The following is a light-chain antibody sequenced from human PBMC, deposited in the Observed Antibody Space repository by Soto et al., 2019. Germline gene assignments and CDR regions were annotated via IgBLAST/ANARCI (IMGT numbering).Light chain of an antibody. CDR3: RSETRSSTLIYV. Sequence: QSALTQPASVSGSPGQSITISCTGTSSDVGGYNYVSWYQQHPGKAPKLMIYEVSNRPSGVSNRFSGSKSGNTASLTISGPQAEDEADYYCRSETRSSTLIYVVANGTKVTVL. CDR1: SSDVGGYNY. CDR2: EVS. V-gene: IGLV2-14*01. J-gene: IGLJ1*01.